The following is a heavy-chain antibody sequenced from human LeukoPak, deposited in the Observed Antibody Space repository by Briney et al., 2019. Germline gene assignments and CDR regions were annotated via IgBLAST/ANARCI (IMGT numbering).Heavy chain of an antibody. CDR1: GYSVS. J-gene: IGHJ6*02. D-gene: IGHD6-19*01. CDR3: AREWGIAVAMGMDV. V-gene: IGHV6-1*01. Sequence: SQTLSLTCAISGYSVSRNWIRQSPSRGLGWLGRTYYRSKWYNDYAVSVKSRITINPDTSKNQFSLQLNSVTPEDTAVYYCAREWGIAVAMGMDVWGQGTTVTVSS. CDR2: TYYRSKWYN.